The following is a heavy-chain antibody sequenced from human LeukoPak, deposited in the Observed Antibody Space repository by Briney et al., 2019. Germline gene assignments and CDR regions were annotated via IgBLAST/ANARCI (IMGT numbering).Heavy chain of an antibody. CDR2: VSGSGGST. D-gene: IGHD3-9*01. V-gene: IGHV3-23*01. CDR3: AKGGRDVLRYFDWLLANWFDP. CDR1: GFTFSSYA. J-gene: IGHJ5*02. Sequence: PGGSLRLSCAASGFTFSSYAMSWVRQAPGKGLEWVSAVSGSGGSTYYADSVKGRFTISRDNSKNTLYLQMNSLRAEDTAVYYCAKGGRDVLRYFDWLLANWFDPWGQGTLVTVSS.